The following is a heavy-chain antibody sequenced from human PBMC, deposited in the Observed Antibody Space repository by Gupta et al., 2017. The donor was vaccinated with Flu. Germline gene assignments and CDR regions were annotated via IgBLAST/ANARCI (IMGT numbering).Heavy chain of an antibody. CDR1: GFTFSSSE. CDR2: ISTSGNTI. CDR3: ARGEPHYYDSSGYYSPGALEI. J-gene: IGHJ3*02. Sequence: EVQLVESGGGLVQAGRSLRLSCEASGFTFSSSEMNWVRQAPGKGLEWISYISTSGNTIYYAVSVKGRFTVSRDNAKNSLYLQMNGLRAEDTAVYYCARGEPHYYDSSGYYSPGALEIWGQGTMVTVSS. D-gene: IGHD3-22*01. V-gene: IGHV3-48*03.